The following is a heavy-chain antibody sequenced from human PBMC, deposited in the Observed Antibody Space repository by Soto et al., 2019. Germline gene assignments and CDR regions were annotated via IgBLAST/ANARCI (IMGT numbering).Heavy chain of an antibody. Sequence: ASVKVSCKASGYTFTGYYMHWVRQAPGQGLEWMGWINPNSGGTNYAQKFQGWVTMTRDTSISTAYMELSRLRSDDTAVYYCARWGGRVGQLPNYYYYYYMDVWGKGTTVTVSS. CDR2: INPNSGGT. V-gene: IGHV1-2*04. CDR1: GYTFTGYY. CDR3: ARWGGRVGQLPNYYYYYYMDV. D-gene: IGHD2-2*01. J-gene: IGHJ6*03.